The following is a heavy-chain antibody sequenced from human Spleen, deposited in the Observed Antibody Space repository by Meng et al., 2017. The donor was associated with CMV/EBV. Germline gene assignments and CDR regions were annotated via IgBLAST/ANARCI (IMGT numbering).Heavy chain of an antibody. J-gene: IGHJ4*02. Sequence: SETLSLTCTVSGYSISSGYYWGWIRQPPGKGLEWIGNVYKSGRTFYSPSLKSRVTISVDTSKNQFSLKLRSVTAADTAVYYCARFPFDYLGQGTLVTVSS. V-gene: IGHV4-38-2*02. CDR2: VYKSGRT. CDR1: GYSISSGYY. CDR3: ARFPFDY.